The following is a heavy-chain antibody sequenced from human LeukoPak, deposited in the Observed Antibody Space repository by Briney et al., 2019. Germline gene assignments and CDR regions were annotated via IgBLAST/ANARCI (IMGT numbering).Heavy chain of an antibody. Sequence: PGRSLRLSCAASGFTFSRYAMHWVRQAPGKGLEWVAVISYDGSNKYYADSVKGRFTISRDNAKNSLYLQMNSLRAEDTAVYYCARDGSAYGMDVWGQGTTVTVSS. V-gene: IGHV3-30-3*01. J-gene: IGHJ6*02. D-gene: IGHD1-26*01. CDR1: GFTFSRYA. CDR2: ISYDGSNK. CDR3: ARDGSAYGMDV.